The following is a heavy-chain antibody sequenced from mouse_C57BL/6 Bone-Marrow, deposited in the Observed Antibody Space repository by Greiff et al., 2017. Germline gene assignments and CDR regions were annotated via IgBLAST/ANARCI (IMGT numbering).Heavy chain of an antibody. CDR1: GYTFTSYW. CDR3: ARGRGPPRARGAVDY. J-gene: IGHJ4*01. CDR2: IDPSDSYT. Sequence: QVHLQQPGAELVRPGTSVKLSCKASGYTFTSYWMHWVKQRPGQGLEWIGVIDPSDSYTNYNQKFKGKATLTVDTSSSTAYMQLSSLTSEDSAVYDCARGRGPPRARGAVDYGGRGTWVTVTA. D-gene: IGHD3-1*01. V-gene: IGHV1-59*01.